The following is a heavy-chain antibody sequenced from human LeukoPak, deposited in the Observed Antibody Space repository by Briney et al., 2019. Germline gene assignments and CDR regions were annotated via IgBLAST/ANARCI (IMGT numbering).Heavy chain of an antibody. V-gene: IGHV1-69*04. J-gene: IGHJ5*02. D-gene: IGHD6-13*01. CDR3: ARDIIAAARFDP. CDR2: IIHILGIA. Sequence: SVKVSCKASGGTFSSYAISWVRQAPGQGLEWMGRIIHILGIANYTQKFQGRVTITADKSTSTAYMELSSLRSEDTAVYYCARDIIAAARFDPWGQGTLVTVSS. CDR1: GGTFSSYA.